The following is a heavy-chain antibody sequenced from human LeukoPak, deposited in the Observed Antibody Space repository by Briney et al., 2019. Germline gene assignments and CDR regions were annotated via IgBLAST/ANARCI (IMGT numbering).Heavy chain of an antibody. CDR1: GFTFSSYA. J-gene: IGHJ4*02. Sequence: GGSLRLSCAASGFTFSSYAMHWVRQAPGKGLEWLAVISYDGSNKYYADSVKGRFAISRDSSKNTLYLQMNSLRAEDTAVYYCIRDFLTVTTNDYWGQGTLVTVSS. CDR3: IRDFLTVTTNDY. D-gene: IGHD4-11*01. CDR2: ISYDGSNK. V-gene: IGHV3-30*09.